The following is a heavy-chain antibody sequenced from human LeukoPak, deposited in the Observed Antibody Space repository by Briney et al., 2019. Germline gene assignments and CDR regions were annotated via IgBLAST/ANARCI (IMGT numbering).Heavy chain of an antibody. CDR1: GFTVSSNY. D-gene: IGHD6-13*01. CDR2: ISGSGGST. CDR3: ARAWGYSSSWYEGY. J-gene: IGHJ4*02. Sequence: GGSLRLSCAASGFTVSSNYMSWVRQAPGKGLEWVSAISGSGGSTYYADSVKGRFTISRDNAKNSLYLQMNSLRAEDTAVYYCARAWGYSSSWYEGYWGQGTLVTVSS. V-gene: IGHV3-21*01.